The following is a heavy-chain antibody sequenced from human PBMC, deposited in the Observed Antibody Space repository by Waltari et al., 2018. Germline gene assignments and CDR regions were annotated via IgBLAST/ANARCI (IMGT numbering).Heavy chain of an antibody. Sequence: EVQLVESGGGLVQPGGSLRLSCAASGFTFSSYWMSWVRQAPGKGLEWVANIKQDGSEKYYVDAVKGRFTISRDNAKNSLYLQMNSLRAEDTAVYYCARDSITMIAGFDYWGQGTLVTVSS. CDR3: ARDSITMIAGFDY. D-gene: IGHD3-22*01. J-gene: IGHJ4*02. CDR1: GFTFSSYW. CDR2: IKQDGSEK. V-gene: IGHV3-7*01.